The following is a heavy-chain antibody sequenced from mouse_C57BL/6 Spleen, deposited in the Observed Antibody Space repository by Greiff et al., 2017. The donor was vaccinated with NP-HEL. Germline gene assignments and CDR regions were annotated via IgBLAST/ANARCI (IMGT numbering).Heavy chain of an antibody. CDR1: GFTFSSYA. CDR3: ARGQLGRGY. J-gene: IGHJ2*01. D-gene: IGHD4-1*02. CDR2: ISDGGSYT. Sequence: EVMLVESGGGLVKPGGSLKLSCAASGFTFSSYAMSWVRQTPEKRLEWVATISDGGSYTYYPDNVKGRFTISRDNAKNNLYLQMSHLKSEDTAMYYCARGQLGRGYWGQGTTLTVSS. V-gene: IGHV5-4*03.